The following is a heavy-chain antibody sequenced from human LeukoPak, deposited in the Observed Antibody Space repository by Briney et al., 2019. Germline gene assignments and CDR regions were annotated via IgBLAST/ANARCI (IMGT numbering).Heavy chain of an antibody. CDR2: IYSGGST. CDR1: GFIVSSNY. CDR3: ARTKKDTAMALGY. D-gene: IGHD5-18*01. J-gene: IGHJ4*02. Sequence: GGSLRLSCAASGFIVSSNYMSWVRQAPGKGLEWVSVIYSGGSTYYADSVKGRFTISRDNSKNTLYLQMNSLRAEDTAVYYCARTKKDTAMALGYWGQGTLVTVSS. V-gene: IGHV3-66*01.